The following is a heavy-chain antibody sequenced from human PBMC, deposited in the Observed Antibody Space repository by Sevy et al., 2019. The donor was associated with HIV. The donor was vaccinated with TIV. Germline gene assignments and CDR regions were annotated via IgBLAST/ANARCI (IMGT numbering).Heavy chain of an antibody. CDR1: GYTFTSYG. CDR2: ISAYNGNT. D-gene: IGHD3-16*02. V-gene: IGHV1-18*01. J-gene: IGHJ3*02. CDR3: ARGPPLMITFGGVIVEDAFDI. Sequence: ASVKVSCKASGYTFTSYGISWVRQAPGQGLEWMGWISAYNGNTNYAQKLQGRVTMTTDTSTSTAYMELRGLRSDDTGVFYCARGPPLMITFGGVIVEDAFDIWGQGTIVTVSS.